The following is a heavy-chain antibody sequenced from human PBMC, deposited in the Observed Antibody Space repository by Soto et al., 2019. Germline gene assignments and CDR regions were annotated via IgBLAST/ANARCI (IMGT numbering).Heavy chain of an antibody. Sequence: SETLSLTCAVSGGSISSGTFSWTWIRQPPGKGLEFIGSIYYTGGTYYNPSLKSRVTISLDRSKNQFSLKLSSVTAADTAVYYCTRGPPRVQWFDPWGLGTLVTVSS. J-gene: IGHJ5*02. V-gene: IGHV4-30-2*01. CDR1: GGSISSGTFS. CDR2: IYYTGGT. CDR3: TRGPPRVQWFDP.